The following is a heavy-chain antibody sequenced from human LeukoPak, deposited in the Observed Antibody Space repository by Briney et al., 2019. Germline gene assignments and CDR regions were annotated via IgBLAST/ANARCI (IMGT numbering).Heavy chain of an antibody. CDR1: GFTFSSYS. Sequence: AGGSLRLSCAASGFTFSSYSMNWVRQAPGKGLEWVSSISSSSSYIYYADSVKGRFTISRDNAKNSLYLQMNSLRAEDTAVYYCTREGVAGTGYYFDYWGQGTLVTVSS. CDR2: ISSSSSYI. CDR3: TREGVAGTGYYFDY. D-gene: IGHD6-19*01. J-gene: IGHJ4*02. V-gene: IGHV3-21*01.